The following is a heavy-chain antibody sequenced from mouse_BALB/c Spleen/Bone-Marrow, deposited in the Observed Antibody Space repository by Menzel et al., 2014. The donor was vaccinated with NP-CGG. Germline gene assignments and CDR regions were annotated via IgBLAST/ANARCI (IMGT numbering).Heavy chain of an antibody. Sequence: EVKLLESGGGLVQPGGSLRLSCATSGFTFTDYYMNWVRQPPGKALEWLVFIRNKANGYTTEYSASVKSRFTISRDNSQNILYLQMNTLRVDDSATYYCARDKGRVFFDYWGQGTTLTVSS. CDR3: ARDKGRVFFDY. V-gene: IGHV7-3*02. J-gene: IGHJ2*01. CDR1: GFTFTDYY. CDR2: IRNKANGYTT.